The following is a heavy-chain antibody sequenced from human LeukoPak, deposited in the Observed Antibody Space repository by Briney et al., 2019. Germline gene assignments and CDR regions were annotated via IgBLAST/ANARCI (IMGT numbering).Heavy chain of an antibody. V-gene: IGHV3-49*04. CDR3: SRDGHCTSSSCFPQNYYFYGMDV. J-gene: IGHJ6*02. Sequence: GGSLRFSCTASGFTFGDDAVSWVRQAPGKGLEWVGFIRSKAYGGTIEYAASVKGRFTISRDDSKSIAYLQMNSLKTEDTAVYYCSRDGHCTSSSCFPQNYYFYGMDVWGHGTTVTVSS. CDR1: GFTFGDDA. CDR2: IRSKAYGGTI. D-gene: IGHD2-2*01.